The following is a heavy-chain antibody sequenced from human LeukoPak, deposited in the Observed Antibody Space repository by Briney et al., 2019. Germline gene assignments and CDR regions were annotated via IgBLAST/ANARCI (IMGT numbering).Heavy chain of an antibody. Sequence: QPGKSLRLSCAASGFTFSNYGMHWVRQAPGKGLEWVAVIWFDGSTEYYADSVKGRFTISRDNSNNTLYLQMNSLRAEDTAVYYCARCITEAGAFDFWGQGTVVIVSS. CDR1: GFTFSNYG. V-gene: IGHV3-33*01. CDR3: ARCITEAGAFDF. J-gene: IGHJ3*01. CDR2: IWFDGSTE. D-gene: IGHD1-14*01.